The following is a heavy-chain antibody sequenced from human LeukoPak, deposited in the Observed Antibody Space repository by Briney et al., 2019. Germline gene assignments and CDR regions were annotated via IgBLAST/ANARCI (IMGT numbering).Heavy chain of an antibody. Sequence: SETLSLTCTVSGGSISGYYWTWIRQPPGKELEWIGYIYYSGSTNFNPSLKSRVTISVDTSRNHFSLRLNSVTPAGTAVYYCARGGWEFDYWGQGILVTVSS. J-gene: IGHJ4*02. CDR3: ARGGWEFDY. CDR2: IYYSGST. V-gene: IGHV4-59*01. CDR1: GGSISGYY. D-gene: IGHD6-19*01.